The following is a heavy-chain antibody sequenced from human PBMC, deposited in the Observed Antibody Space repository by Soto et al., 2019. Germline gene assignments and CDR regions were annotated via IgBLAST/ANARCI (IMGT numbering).Heavy chain of an antibody. J-gene: IGHJ4*02. V-gene: IGHV3-48*02. D-gene: IGHD6-19*01. Sequence: EVQLVESGGGLVQPGGSLRLSCAASGFTFSSFGMNWVRQAPGKGLEWVSYISSSSSTIYYADSVKGRFTISRDNAKNSLYLQMNSLRDEDTAVYYCARRDSSGWYDFDYWGQGTLVTVSS. CDR1: GFTFSSFG. CDR2: ISSSSSTI. CDR3: ARRDSSGWYDFDY.